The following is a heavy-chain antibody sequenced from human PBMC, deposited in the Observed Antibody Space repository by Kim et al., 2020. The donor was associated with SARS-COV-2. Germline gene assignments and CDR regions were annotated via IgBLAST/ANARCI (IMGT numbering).Heavy chain of an antibody. V-gene: IGHV4-61*02. CDR2: IYTSGST. D-gene: IGHD3-16*01. J-gene: IGHJ3*02. CDR1: GGSISSGSYY. Sequence: SETLSLTCTVSGGSISSGSYYWSWIRQPAGKGLEWIGRIYTSGSTNYNPSLKSRVTISVDTSKNQFSLKLSSVTAADTAVYYCARDRWGDAFDIWGQGTMVTVSS. CDR3: ARDRWGDAFDI.